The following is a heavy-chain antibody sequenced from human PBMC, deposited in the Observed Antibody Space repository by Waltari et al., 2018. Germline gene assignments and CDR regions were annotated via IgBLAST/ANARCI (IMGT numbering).Heavy chain of an antibody. CDR3: ARLVVVISVCDY. D-gene: IGHD3-22*01. Sequence: QLQLQESGPGLVKPSETLSLTCTVSGGSIRSSSYSWGWIRQPPGKGLEWIGSIYYSGSTYYNPSLKSRVTISVDTSKNQFSLKLSSVTAADTAVYYCARLVVVISVCDYWGQGTLVTVSS. V-gene: IGHV4-39*01. CDR2: IYYSGST. CDR1: GGSIRSSSYS. J-gene: IGHJ4*02.